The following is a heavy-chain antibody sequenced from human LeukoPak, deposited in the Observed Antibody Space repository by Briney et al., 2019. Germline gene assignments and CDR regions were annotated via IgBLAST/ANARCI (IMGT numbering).Heavy chain of an antibody. CDR3: AKERTPVPAAMDNWFDP. D-gene: IGHD2-2*01. CDR1: GFTFSSYW. J-gene: IGHJ5*02. V-gene: IGHV3-7*03. Sequence: PGGSLRLSCAASGFTFSSYWMSWVRQAPGKGLEWVANINQDGSERYYVDSVKGRFTISRDNSKNTLYLQMNSLRAEDTAVYYCAKERTPVPAAMDNWFDPWGQGTLVTVSS. CDR2: INQDGSER.